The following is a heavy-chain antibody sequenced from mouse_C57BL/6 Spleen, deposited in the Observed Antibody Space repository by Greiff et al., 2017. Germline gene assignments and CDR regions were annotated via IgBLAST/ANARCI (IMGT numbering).Heavy chain of an antibody. Sequence: VQLQQSGAELVRPGTSVKVSCKASGYAFTNYLIEWVKQRPGQGLEWIGVINPGSGGTNYNEKFKGKATLTADKSSSTAYMQLSSLTSEDSAVYFCASPDGQGAMDYWGQGTSVTASS. CDR2: INPGSGGT. V-gene: IGHV1-54*01. CDR1: GYAFTNYL. J-gene: IGHJ4*01. D-gene: IGHD2-3*01. CDR3: ASPDGQGAMDY.